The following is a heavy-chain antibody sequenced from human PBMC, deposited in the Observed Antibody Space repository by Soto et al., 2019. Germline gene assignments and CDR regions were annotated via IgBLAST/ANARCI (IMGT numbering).Heavy chain of an antibody. CDR2: IYYSGST. CDR1: GGSISTSSYH. CDR3: AREWGYYSDF. V-gene: IGHV4-61*01. D-gene: IGHD3-16*01. J-gene: IGHJ4*02. Sequence: SETLSLTCTVSGGSISTSSYHWSWIRQPPGKGLEWIGYIYYSGSTNYNPSLKSRVTISVDTSKNQFSLKLSSVTAADTAVDYCAREWGYYSDFWGQGTLVTVSS.